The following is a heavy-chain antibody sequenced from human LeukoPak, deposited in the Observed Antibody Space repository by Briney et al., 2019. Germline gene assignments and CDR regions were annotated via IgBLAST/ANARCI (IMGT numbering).Heavy chain of an antibody. Sequence: KPSETLSLTCTVSGGSISSYYWSWIRQPPGKGLEWIGYIYYSGSTNYNPSLKSRVTISVDTSKNQFSLKLSSVTAADTAVCYCAREVPAADNWFDPWGQGTLVTVSS. CDR3: AREVPAADNWFDP. J-gene: IGHJ5*02. CDR1: GGSISSYY. D-gene: IGHD2-2*01. CDR2: IYYSGST. V-gene: IGHV4-59*01.